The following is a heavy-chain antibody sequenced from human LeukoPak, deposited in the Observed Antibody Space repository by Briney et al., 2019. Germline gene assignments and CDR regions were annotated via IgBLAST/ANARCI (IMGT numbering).Heavy chain of an antibody. CDR1: GGTFSSYA. D-gene: IGHD3-16*01. J-gene: IGHJ4*02. CDR2: IIPIFGTA. CDR3: AAGEGPTYYFDY. V-gene: IGHV1-69*05. Sequence: ASVKVSCKASGGTFSSYAISWVRQAPGQGLEWMGGIIPIFGTANYAQKFQGRVTITTDESTSTAYMELSSLRSEDTAVYYCAAGEGPTYYFDYWGQGTLVTVSS.